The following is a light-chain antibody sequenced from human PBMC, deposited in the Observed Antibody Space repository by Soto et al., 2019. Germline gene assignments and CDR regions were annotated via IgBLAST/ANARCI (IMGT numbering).Light chain of an antibody. CDR2: KNN. J-gene: IGLJ2*01. V-gene: IGLV1-47*01. CDR1: TSNIGSNY. CDR3: AAWEDSLSVV. Sequence: QSVLTQPPSTSGTPGQRVTISCSGSTSNIGSNYVYWYQQFPGTAPKVLIYKNNERPSGVPERFSGSKSGTSASLAISGLRSEDEAEYYCAAWEDSLSVVFGGGTKLTVL.